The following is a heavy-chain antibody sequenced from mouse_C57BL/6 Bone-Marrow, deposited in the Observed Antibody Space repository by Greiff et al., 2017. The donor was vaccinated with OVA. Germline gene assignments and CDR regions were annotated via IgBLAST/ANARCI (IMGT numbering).Heavy chain of an antibody. Sequence: VHVKQSGPELVKPGASVKIPCKASGYTFTDYNMDWVKQSHGKSLEWIGDINPNNGGTIYNQKFKGKATLTVDKSSSTAYMELRSLTSEDTAVYYCARRGTTVVATWYFDVWGTGTTVTVSS. CDR1: GYTFTDYN. V-gene: IGHV1-18*01. D-gene: IGHD1-1*01. CDR3: ARRGTTVVATWYFDV. CDR2: INPNNGGT. J-gene: IGHJ1*03.